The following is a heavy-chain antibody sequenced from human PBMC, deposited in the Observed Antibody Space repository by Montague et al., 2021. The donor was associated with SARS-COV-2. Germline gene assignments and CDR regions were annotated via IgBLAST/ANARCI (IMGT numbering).Heavy chain of an antibody. CDR3: AREQQLAPRGFGVDA. Sequence: SETLSLTCTVSDVPTSAHFWSWTRQSPGKGLEWIGYISYSGDTKYSPSLTSRVTISLGSSRKHLSLELRSVTAADTAVYYCAREQQLAPRGFGVDAWGQGTTVIVTS. CDR1: DVPTSAHF. D-gene: IGHD6-13*01. CDR2: ISYSGDT. J-gene: IGHJ6*02. V-gene: IGHV4-59*11.